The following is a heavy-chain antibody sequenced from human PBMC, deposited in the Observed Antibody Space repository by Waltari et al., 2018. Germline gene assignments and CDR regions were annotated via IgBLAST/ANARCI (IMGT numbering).Heavy chain of an antibody. J-gene: IGHJ4*02. CDR2: SKADSDGVSP. CDR3: ARESPHSYYFDY. V-gene: IGHV1-46*01. Sequence: QMQLVQSGAEVMKPGASVKVSCKASGFTFSSYHIHWVRQAPGQGLEWMGISKADSDGVSPIYARRFQGRVTMTRDTSTSTAYMELSSLRSEDTAVYYCARESPHSYYFDYWGQGTLLTVSS. CDR1: GFTFSSYH.